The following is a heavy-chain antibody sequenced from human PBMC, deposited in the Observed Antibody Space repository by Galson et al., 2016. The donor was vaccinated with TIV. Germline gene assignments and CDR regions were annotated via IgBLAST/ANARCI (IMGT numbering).Heavy chain of an antibody. CDR2: ISDGSANI. CDR3: ARGRGYYFGLESCYFDF. V-gene: IGHV1-3*01. D-gene: IGHD3-10*01. Sequence: SLRLSCKASGYRFANYAMHWVRQAPGQRLEWVAWISDGSANIGYSDSFQGRVTITADNAKSTIYMEMNSLRSEDTAVYYCARGRGYYFGLESCYFDFWGQGSLVTVSS. J-gene: IGHJ4*02. CDR1: GYRFANYA.